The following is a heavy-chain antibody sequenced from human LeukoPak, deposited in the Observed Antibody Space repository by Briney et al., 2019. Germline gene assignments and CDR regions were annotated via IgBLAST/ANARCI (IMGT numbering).Heavy chain of an antibody. D-gene: IGHD3-16*01. J-gene: IGHJ4*02. V-gene: IGHV4-59*01. CDR2: IYYSGST. Sequence: SETLSLTCTDSGGSISRYYWCWIRQPPGTGLEWSGYIYYSGSTNYHPSLTSRVTISVDTSKNQFSLKLSSVTPADPTRHYCARDGVLGGLFVWDYWGQGTLVTVSS. CDR1: GGSISRYY. CDR3: ARDGVLGGLFVWDY.